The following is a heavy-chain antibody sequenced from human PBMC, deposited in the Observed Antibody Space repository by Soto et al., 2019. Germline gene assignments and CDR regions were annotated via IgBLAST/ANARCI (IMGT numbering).Heavy chain of an antibody. CDR1: GGTFNIYA. CDR2: IIPIIGTP. CDR3: ARGGYDDLYYYYYGMDV. V-gene: IGHV1-69*06. D-gene: IGHD5-12*01. Sequence: SVKVSCKASGGTFNIYAVSWVRQAPGHGLEWMGGIIPIIGTPNYAQKFRGRATITADKSTSTAYMALSSLTSDDTAVYYCARGGYDDLYYYYYGMDVWGQGTTVTVS. J-gene: IGHJ6*02.